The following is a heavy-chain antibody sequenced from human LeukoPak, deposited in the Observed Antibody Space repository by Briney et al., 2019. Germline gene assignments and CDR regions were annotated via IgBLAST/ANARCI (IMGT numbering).Heavy chain of an antibody. CDR2: ISGSGGTT. J-gene: IGHJ5*02. V-gene: IGHV3-23*01. CDR1: GFTFSSYA. D-gene: IGHD2-15*01. Sequence: GASLRLSCAASGFTFSSYAMRWVRQAPGKGLGWVSSISGSGGTTYYADSVKGRFTISRDNSKNTLFLQMNSLRAEDTAVYYCAKDGLVVAATTRYNWFDPWGQGALVTVSS. CDR3: AKDGLVVAATTRYNWFDP.